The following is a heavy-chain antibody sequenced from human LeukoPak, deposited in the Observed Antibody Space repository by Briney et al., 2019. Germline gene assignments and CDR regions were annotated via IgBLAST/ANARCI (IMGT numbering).Heavy chain of an antibody. J-gene: IGHJ4*02. CDR2: IFYSGST. D-gene: IGHD1-1*01. Sequence: SETLSLTFTVPGGSISSYHWSWIRQPPGKGLGWIGYIFYSGSTNYNPSPKIRVTISVDTSKIQFSLKLSSVTAADTAVYYCARGRGGGYWTAQPIDYWGQGTLVTVSS. CDR1: GGSISSYH. CDR3: ARGRGGGYWTAQPIDY. V-gene: IGHV4-59*01.